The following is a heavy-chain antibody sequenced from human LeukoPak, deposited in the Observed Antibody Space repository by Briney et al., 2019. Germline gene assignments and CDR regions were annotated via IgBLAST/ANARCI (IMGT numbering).Heavy chain of an antibody. D-gene: IGHD5-18*01. J-gene: IGHJ6*03. Sequence: GGSLRLSCAASGFTFSTYWMHWVRQAPGKGLVWVSRINTDGSSTSYADSVKGRFTISRDNAKNTLYLQMNSLRAEDTAVYYCAREPSGYIYGPTVYYYYYMDVWGRGTTVTVPS. CDR1: GFTFSTYW. CDR2: INTDGSST. CDR3: AREPSGYIYGPTVYYYYYMDV. V-gene: IGHV3-74*01.